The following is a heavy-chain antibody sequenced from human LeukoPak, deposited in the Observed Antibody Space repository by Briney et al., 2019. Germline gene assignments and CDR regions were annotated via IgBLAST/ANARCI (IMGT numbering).Heavy chain of an antibody. D-gene: IGHD2-21*02. CDR2: IYYSGST. CDR3: ARVVTAIPPLFDY. J-gene: IGHJ4*02. Sequence: SQTLSLTCTVSGGSISSYYWGWIRQPPRKGLEWIGYIYYSGSTNYNPSLKSRVTISVDTSKNQFSLKLSSVTAADTAVYYCARVVTAIPPLFDYWGQGTLVTVSS. CDR1: GGSISSYY. V-gene: IGHV4-59*01.